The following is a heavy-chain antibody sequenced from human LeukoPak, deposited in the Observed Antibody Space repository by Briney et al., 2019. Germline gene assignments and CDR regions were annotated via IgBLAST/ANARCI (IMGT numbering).Heavy chain of an antibody. CDR1: GFTFSSYA. J-gene: IGHJ4*02. Sequence: PGGSLRLSCAASGFTFSSYAMHWVRQAPGKGLEWVAVISYDGSNKYYADSVKGRFTISRDNSKNTLYPQMNSLRAEDTAVYYCARDRATVTTFLVYWGQGTLVTVSS. CDR2: ISYDGSNK. CDR3: ARDRATVTTFLVY. V-gene: IGHV3-30-3*01. D-gene: IGHD4-11*01.